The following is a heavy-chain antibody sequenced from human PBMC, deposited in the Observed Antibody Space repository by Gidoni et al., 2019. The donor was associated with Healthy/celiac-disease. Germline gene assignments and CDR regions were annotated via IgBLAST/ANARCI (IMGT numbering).Heavy chain of an antibody. Sequence: EVQLVQSGAEVNKPGESLKISCKGSGYRFTSYWIGGVRQMRGKGLEWMGIIYPGDSDTRYSPAFQGQVTISADKSISTAYLQWSSLKASDTAMYYCARHADYNWNYGSYYYYGMDVWGQGTTVTVSS. J-gene: IGHJ6*02. CDR1: GYRFTSYW. CDR2: IYPGDSDT. D-gene: IGHD1-7*01. V-gene: IGHV5-51*01. CDR3: ARHADYNWNYGSYYYYGMDV.